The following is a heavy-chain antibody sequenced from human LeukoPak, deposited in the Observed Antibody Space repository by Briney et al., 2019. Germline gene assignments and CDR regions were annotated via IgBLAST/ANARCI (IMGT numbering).Heavy chain of an antibody. D-gene: IGHD3-9*01. CDR2: IYYSGST. CDR1: GGSISSSSYY. CDR3: ARGEVLRYFDWLLD. J-gene: IGHJ4*02. V-gene: IGHV4-39*01. Sequence: SETPSLTCTVSGGSISSSSYYWGWIRQPPGKGLEWIGSIYYSGSTYYNPSLKSRVTISVDTSKNQFSLKLSSVTAADTAVYYCARGEVLRYFDWLLDWGQGTLVTVSS.